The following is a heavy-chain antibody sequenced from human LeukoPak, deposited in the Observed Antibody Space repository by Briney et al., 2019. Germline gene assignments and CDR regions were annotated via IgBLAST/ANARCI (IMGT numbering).Heavy chain of an antibody. J-gene: IGHJ6*03. CDR2: IRYDGSNK. V-gene: IGHV3-30*02. Sequence: GGSLRLSCAASGFTFSSYAMSWVRQAPGKGLEWVAFIRYDGSNKYYADSVQGRFTISRDNSKNTLYLQMNSLRAEDTAVYYCAKGPSSRYYYMDVWGKGTTVTVSS. CDR3: AKGPSSRYYYMDV. CDR1: GFTFSSYA. D-gene: IGHD5/OR15-5a*01.